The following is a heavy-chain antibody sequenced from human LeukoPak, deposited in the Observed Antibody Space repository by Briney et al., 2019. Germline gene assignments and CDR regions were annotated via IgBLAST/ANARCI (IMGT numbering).Heavy chain of an antibody. CDR1: GFTFSSYW. Sequence: GGSLRLSCAASGFTFSSYWMHWVRHAPGKGLVWVSRINPDGSSTSYADSVKGRFTISRDNAKNTVYLQMNSLRAEDTAVYYCARATAVAFDSWGKGTLVTVSS. CDR2: INPDGSST. D-gene: IGHD6-19*01. V-gene: IGHV3-74*01. J-gene: IGHJ4*02. CDR3: ARATAVAFDS.